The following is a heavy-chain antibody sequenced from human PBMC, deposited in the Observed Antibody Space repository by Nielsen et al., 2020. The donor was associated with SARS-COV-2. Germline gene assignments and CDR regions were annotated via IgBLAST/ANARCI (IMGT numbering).Heavy chain of an antibody. CDR3: ARGGSVVVTAITYYYYYYGMDV. Sequence: WVRQAPGQRLEWMGLINAGNGNTKYSQKFQGRVTITRDTSASTAYMELSSLRSEDTAVYYCARGGSVVVTAITYYYYYYGMDVWGQGTTVTVSS. D-gene: IGHD2-21*02. J-gene: IGHJ6*02. CDR2: INAGNGNT. V-gene: IGHV1-3*01.